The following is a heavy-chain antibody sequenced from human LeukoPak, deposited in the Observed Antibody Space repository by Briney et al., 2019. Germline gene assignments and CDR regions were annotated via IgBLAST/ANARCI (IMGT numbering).Heavy chain of an antibody. D-gene: IGHD4-23*01. CDR2: SYTSGST. J-gene: IGHJ6*03. V-gene: IGHV4-4*07. CDR1: GGFISSYY. Sequence: PSETLTLTCTVSGGFISSYYWSWIRQPAGKGLEWIGRSYTSGSTNYNPSLKSRVTMSVDTSKNQFSLKLSSVTAADTAVYYCARVYDPRRPGSYYGGNSAYYYYYMDVWGKGTTVTVSS. CDR3: ARVYDPRRPGSYYGGNSAYYYYYMDV.